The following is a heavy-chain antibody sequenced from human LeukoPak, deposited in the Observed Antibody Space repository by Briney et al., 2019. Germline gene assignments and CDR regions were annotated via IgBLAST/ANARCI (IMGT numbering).Heavy chain of an antibody. CDR3: ARLDTYYYDSSGYYSFDP. CDR2: IYPGDSDT. D-gene: IGHD3-22*01. V-gene: IGHV5-51*01. CDR1: GYNFTSYW. Sequence: GESLKISCKGSGYNFTSYWIGWVRQMPGKGLEWMGIIYPGDSDTRYSPSFQGQVTISADKSISTAYLQWSSLKASDTTMYYCARLDTYYYDSSGYYSFDPWGQGTLVTVSS. J-gene: IGHJ5*02.